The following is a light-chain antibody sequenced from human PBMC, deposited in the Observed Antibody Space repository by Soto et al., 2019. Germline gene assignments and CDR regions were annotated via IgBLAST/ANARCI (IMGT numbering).Light chain of an antibody. J-gene: IGLJ3*02. CDR3: VLYMGSGMSWV. CDR1: SGSVSTRYY. CDR2: NTN. V-gene: IGLV8-61*01. Sequence: QTVVTQEPSFSVSPGGTVTLTCGLSSGSVSTRYYPTWYQQTPGQAPRMLIYNTNTRSSGGPDRFSGSILGNKAALTIAGAQADDGSDYYCVLYMGSGMSWVFGGGTKLTVL.